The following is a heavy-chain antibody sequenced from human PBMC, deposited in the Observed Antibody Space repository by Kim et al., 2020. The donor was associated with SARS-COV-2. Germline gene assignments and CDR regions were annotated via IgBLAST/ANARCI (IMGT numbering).Heavy chain of an antibody. J-gene: IGHJ5*02. CDR1: GGSFSGYY. V-gene: IGHV4-34*01. CDR2: INHSGST. D-gene: IGHD5-12*01. Sequence: SETLSLTCAVYGGSFSGYYWSWIRQPPGKGLEWIGEINHSGSTNYNPSLKSRVTISVDTSKNQFSLKLSSVTAADTAVYYCARGNRGPWWLRLGPWGWFDPWGQGTLVTVSS. CDR3: ARGNRGPWWLRLGPWGWFDP.